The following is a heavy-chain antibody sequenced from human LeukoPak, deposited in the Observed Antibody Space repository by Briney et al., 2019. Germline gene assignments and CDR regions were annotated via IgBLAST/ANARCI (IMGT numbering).Heavy chain of an antibody. V-gene: IGHV1-69*06. CDR1: GGTFSSYA. CDR2: IIPIFGTA. D-gene: IGHD4-17*01. Sequence: GASVKVSCKASGGTFSSYAISWVRQAPGQGLEWMGGIIPIFGTANYAQKFQGRVTITADKSTSTAYMEPSSLRSEDTAVYYCASYYGDYPSYYYGMDVWGKGTTVTVSS. CDR3: ASYYGDYPSYYYGMDV. J-gene: IGHJ6*04.